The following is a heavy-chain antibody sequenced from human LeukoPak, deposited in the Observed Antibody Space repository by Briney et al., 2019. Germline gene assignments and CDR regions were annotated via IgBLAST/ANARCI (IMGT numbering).Heavy chain of an antibody. D-gene: IGHD1-26*01. J-gene: IGHJ4*02. CDR3: VRRGRYSTVGAFDY. V-gene: IGHV4-30-4*01. Sequence: SQTLSLTCTVSGGSISSGDYYWSRIRQPPGKGLEWIGYIYYSGSTYYNPSLKSRVTISVDTSKNLFSLKLSSVTAADTAVYYCVRRGRYSTVGAFDYWGQGTLVTVSS. CDR2: IYYSGST. CDR1: GGSISSGDYY.